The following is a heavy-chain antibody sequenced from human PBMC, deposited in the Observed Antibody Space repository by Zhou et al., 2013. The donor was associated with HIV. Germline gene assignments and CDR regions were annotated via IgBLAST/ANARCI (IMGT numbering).Heavy chain of an antibody. J-gene: IGHJ5*02. Sequence: QVQLVQSGAEVKKPGASVKVSCKASGYTFTSYYMHWVRQAPGQGLEWMGIINPSGGSTSYAQKFQGRVTMTRDTSTSTVYMELSSLRSEDTAVYYCARAFVYPKQPRNGWFDPWGQGTVVTVSS. CDR1: GYTFTSYY. V-gene: IGHV1-46*01. CDR3: ARAFVYPKQPRNGWFDP. CDR2: INPSGGST. D-gene: IGHD6-13*01.